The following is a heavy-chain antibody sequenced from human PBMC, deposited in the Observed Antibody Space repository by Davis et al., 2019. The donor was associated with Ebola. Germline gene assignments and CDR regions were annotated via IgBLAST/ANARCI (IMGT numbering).Heavy chain of an antibody. CDR3: SRGGVPAAMDY. Sequence: GESLKISCAASGFTFSSYSMNWVRQAPGKGLEWVSYISSSSSTIYYADSVKGRFTISRDNAKNTLYLQMDSLRAEDTAVYYCSRGGVPAAMDYWGQGTLVPVSS. V-gene: IGHV3-48*01. CDR1: GFTFSSYS. CDR2: ISSSSSTI. J-gene: IGHJ4*02. D-gene: IGHD2-2*01.